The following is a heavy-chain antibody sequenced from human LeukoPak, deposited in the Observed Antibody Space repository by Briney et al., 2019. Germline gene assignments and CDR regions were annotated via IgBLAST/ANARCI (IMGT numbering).Heavy chain of an antibody. V-gene: IGHV3-30*02. Sequence: PGGSLRLSCAASGFTFSSYGMHWVRQAPGKGLEWVAFIRYDGSNKYYADSVKGRFTISRDNSKNTLYLQMNSLRAEDTAVYYCAKEPRYCSRTSCYAFDIWGQGKMVTVSS. J-gene: IGHJ3*02. D-gene: IGHD2-2*01. CDR2: IRYDGSNK. CDR1: GFTFSSYG. CDR3: AKEPRYCSRTSCYAFDI.